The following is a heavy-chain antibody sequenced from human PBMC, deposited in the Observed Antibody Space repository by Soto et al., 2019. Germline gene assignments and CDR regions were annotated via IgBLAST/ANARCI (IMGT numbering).Heavy chain of an antibody. CDR3: ARTHDGSGPNSGGYGFDI. D-gene: IGHD3-22*01. CDR1: GVSITDYY. V-gene: IGHV4-59*01. J-gene: IGHJ3*02. Sequence: SETLSLTCAVSGVSITDYYWTWIRQAPGKGLEWIGFVWYTGITNYNPSLKNRVTLAVDMSKNQFSLKLSSVTAADTAVYYCARTHDGSGPNSGGYGFDIWGQGTMVT. CDR2: VWYTGIT.